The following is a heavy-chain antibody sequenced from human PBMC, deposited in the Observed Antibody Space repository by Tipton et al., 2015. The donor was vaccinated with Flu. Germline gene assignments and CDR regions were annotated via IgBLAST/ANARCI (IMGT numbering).Heavy chain of an antibody. J-gene: IGHJ6*02. D-gene: IGHD1-26*01. CDR3: ARDHAKWVYSYGMDV. CDR2: INSNNGAK. CDR1: GFTFSDYY. Sequence: SLRLSCVASGFTFSDYYMSWVRQATGKGLEWISFINSNNGAKYYADSVKGRFTISRDNARSTLYLQMASLRVEDTAVYYCARDHAKWVYSYGMDVWGQGTTVTVSS. V-gene: IGHV3-11*01.